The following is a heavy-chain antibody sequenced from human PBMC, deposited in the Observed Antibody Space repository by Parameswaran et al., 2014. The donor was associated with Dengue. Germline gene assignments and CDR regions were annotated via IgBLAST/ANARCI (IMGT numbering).Heavy chain of an antibody. V-gene: IGHV1-69*04. D-gene: IGHD5-12*01. CDR2: IIPILGIA. Sequence: WVRQAPGQGLEWMGRIIPILGIANYAQKFQGRVTITADKSTSTAYMELSSLRSEDMAVYYCARDSGVDIVATIRRFDYWGQGTLVTVSS. J-gene: IGHJ4*02. CDR3: ARDSGVDIVATIRRFDY.